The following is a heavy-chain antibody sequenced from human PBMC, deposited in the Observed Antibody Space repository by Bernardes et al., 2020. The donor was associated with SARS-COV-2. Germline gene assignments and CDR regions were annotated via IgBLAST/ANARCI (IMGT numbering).Heavy chain of an antibody. D-gene: IGHD1-1*01. V-gene: IGHV1-8*01. J-gene: IGHJ4*02. CDR2: MNPNSGNT. Sequence: ASVKVSCKASGYTFTSYDINWVRQATGQGLEWMGWMNPNSGNTGYAQQFQGRVTMTGDISKSTAYMELSGLRSEDTAVYYCARWQRRADPTSFFDFWGLGTLVTVSS. CDR1: GYTFTSYD. CDR3: ARWQRRADPTSFFDF.